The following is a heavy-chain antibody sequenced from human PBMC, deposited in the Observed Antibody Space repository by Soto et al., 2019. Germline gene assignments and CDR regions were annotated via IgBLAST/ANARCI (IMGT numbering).Heavy chain of an antibody. CDR2: ISAYNGST. D-gene: IGHD2-15*01. J-gene: IGHJ4*02. CDR3: ARLAYCSGGSCPHD. Sequence: GASVKVSCKASGYTFTSYGISWVRQAPGQGLEWMGWISAYNGSTNYAQKLQGRVTMTTDTSTSTAYMELRSLRSDDTAVYYCARLAYCSGGSCPHDWGQGTLVTVSS. CDR1: GYTFTSYG. V-gene: IGHV1-18*01.